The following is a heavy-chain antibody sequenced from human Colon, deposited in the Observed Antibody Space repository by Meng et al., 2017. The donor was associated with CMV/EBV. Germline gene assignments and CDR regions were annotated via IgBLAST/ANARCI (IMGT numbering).Heavy chain of an antibody. CDR3: ARASTFHYWDFDL. V-gene: IGHV4-30-4*01. Sequence: TVSGGSITSDEYQWSWIRQAPGKGLQWVGNTFSSGSTYYHPSLESRLSISLDTSRNQFFLNLTSVTAADTAVYYCARASTFHYWDFDLWGRGTLVTVSS. CDR1: GGSITSDEYQ. D-gene: IGHD5/OR15-5a*01. J-gene: IGHJ2*01. CDR2: TFSSGST.